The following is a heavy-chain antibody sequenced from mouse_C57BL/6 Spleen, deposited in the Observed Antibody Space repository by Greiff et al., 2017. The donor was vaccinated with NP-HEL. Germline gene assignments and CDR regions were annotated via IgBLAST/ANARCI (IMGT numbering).Heavy chain of an antibody. V-gene: IGHV1-64*01. D-gene: IGHD1-1*01. CDR1: GYTFTSYW. Sequence: QVQLQQPGAELVKPGASVKLSCKASGYTFTSYWMHWVKQRPGQGLEWIGMIHPNSGSTNYNEKFKSKATLTVDKSSSTAYMQLSSLTSADSAVYYCARSGYGSSPKWYFDVWGTGTTVTVSS. CDR2: IHPNSGST. CDR3: ARSGYGSSPKWYFDV. J-gene: IGHJ1*03.